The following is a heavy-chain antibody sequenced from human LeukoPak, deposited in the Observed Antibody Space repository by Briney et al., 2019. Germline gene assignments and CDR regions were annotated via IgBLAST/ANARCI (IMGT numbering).Heavy chain of an antibody. CDR3: AKTLPYSGGWRATFDF. CDR1: GDSISSHSYF. V-gene: IGHV4-39*01. CDR2: IHYIGST. D-gene: IGHD6-19*01. Sequence: PSETLSLTCTVSGDSISSHSYFWGWIRQPPGKGLEWIGNIHYIGSTYYNPSLKSRVTISVYTSTNQFSLKLSSVTAADTAVYYCAKTLPYSGGWRATFDFWGQGTLVTVSS. J-gene: IGHJ4*02.